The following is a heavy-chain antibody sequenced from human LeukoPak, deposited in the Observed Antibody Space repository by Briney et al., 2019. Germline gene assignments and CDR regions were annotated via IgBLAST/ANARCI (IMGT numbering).Heavy chain of an antibody. J-gene: IGHJ4*02. CDR1: GFTFSSYA. CDR2: ISYDGSNK. V-gene: IGHV3-30-3*01. D-gene: IGHD3-22*01. CDR3: SGGVPIRSRSKGPDYYDSSGPPPPLY. Sequence: GGSLRLSCAASGFTFSSYAMHWVRQAPGKGLEWVAVISYDGSNKYYADSVKGRFTISRDNSKNTLYLQMNSLRAEDTAVYYCSGGVPIRSRSKGPDYYDSSGPPPPLYWGQGTLVTVSS.